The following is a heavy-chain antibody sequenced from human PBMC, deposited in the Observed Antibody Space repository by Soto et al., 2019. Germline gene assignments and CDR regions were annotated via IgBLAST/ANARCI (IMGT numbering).Heavy chain of an antibody. D-gene: IGHD6-19*01. V-gene: IGHV3-21*01. CDR1: GFTFSSYS. J-gene: IGHJ4*02. CDR2: ISSRSSYI. CDR3: ARQGLMDSSGFWSINDY. Sequence: GGSLRLSCAASGFTFSSYSMNWVRQAPRKGQEWVSSISSRSSYIYYADSVKGRFTISRDNAKNSLYLQMNSLRAEDTAVYFCARQGLMDSSGFWSINDYWGQGTLVTVSS.